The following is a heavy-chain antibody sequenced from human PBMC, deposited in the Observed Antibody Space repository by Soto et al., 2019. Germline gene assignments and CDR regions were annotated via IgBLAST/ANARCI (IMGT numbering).Heavy chain of an antibody. CDR1: GGSISSYY. D-gene: IGHD3-10*01. V-gene: IGHV4-59*08. Sequence: SETLSLTCTVSGGSISSYYWSWIRQPPGKGLEWIGYIYYSGSTNYNPSLKSRVTISVDTSKNQFSLKLSSVTAADTAVYYCARHVGGPAPPPVWFDPWGQGTLVTVSS. CDR3: ARHVGGPAPPPVWFDP. J-gene: IGHJ5*02. CDR2: IYYSGST.